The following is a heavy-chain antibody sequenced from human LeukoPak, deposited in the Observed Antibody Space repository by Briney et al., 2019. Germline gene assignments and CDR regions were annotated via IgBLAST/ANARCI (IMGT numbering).Heavy chain of an antibody. CDR1: GFTFSDYH. V-gene: IGHV3-49*03. CDR3: SRGSGWLSVY. CDR2: ISGGTT. Sequence: GGSLRLSCTASGFTFSDYHMSWFRQAPGKGLEWIGFISGGTTEYAASVKGRFTISRDDSTSIAYLQMNSLTTEDTAVYYCSRGSGWLSVYWGQGTLVTVSS. J-gene: IGHJ4*02. D-gene: IGHD6-19*01.